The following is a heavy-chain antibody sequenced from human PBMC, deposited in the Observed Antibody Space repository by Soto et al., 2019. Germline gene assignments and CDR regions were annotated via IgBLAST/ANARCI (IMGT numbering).Heavy chain of an antibody. V-gene: IGHV3-23*01. Sequence: HPGGSLRLSCAASGFISTNYAMNWVRQAPGKGLEWVSVIGGRGNSAYYADSVQGRFTISRDNSKNTLSLQMSSLTADDTAIYYCVREGRGSFDFWGRGTMVTVSS. J-gene: IGHJ3*01. D-gene: IGHD5-12*01. CDR1: GFISTNYA. CDR3: VREGRGSFDF. CDR2: IGGRGNSA.